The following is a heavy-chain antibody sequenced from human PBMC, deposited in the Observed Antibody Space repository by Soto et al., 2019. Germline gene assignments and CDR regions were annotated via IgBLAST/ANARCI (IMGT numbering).Heavy chain of an antibody. CDR3: ARGATVGTTTGLCDY. CDR2: IYPGDSDT. D-gene: IGHD1-26*01. J-gene: IGHJ4*02. Sequence: DYLKISCKGSVYSFPTHSIGWGRQMPGKGLEWMGIIYPGDSDTRYSPSFQGQVTISVDKSINTAYLQWSTLKAAETAMYYCARGATVGTTTGLCDYWGQGTLVTAPQ. CDR1: VYSFPTHS. V-gene: IGHV5-51*01.